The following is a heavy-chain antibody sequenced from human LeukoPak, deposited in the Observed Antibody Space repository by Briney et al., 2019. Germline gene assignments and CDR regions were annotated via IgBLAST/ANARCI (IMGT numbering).Heavy chain of an antibody. CDR2: ISSSSSYI. CDR1: GFIFSSFT. D-gene: IGHD1-26*01. Sequence: GGSLRLSCAASGFIFSSFTMNWVRQAPGKGREWVSSISSSSSYIYSGDSVQGRFTISRDNAKNSLYLQMNSLRAEDTAVYYCARGSRIVGAPPDYWGQGILVTVSS. V-gene: IGHV3-21*01. CDR3: ARGSRIVGAPPDY. J-gene: IGHJ4*02.